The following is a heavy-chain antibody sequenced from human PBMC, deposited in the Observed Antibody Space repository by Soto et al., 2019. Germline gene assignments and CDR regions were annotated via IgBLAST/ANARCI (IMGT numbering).Heavy chain of an antibody. CDR3: ARTYDGSGPNSGGYAFDI. V-gene: IGHV4-59*01. D-gene: IGHD3-22*01. CDR1: GGSISSYY. Sequence: ASETLSLTCTVSGGSISSYYWSWIRQPPGKGLEWLGYIYYSGSTNYNPSLKSRVTISVDTSKNQFSLKLSSVTAADTAVYYCARTYDGSGPNSGGYAFDIWGQGTMVTVSS. J-gene: IGHJ3*02. CDR2: IYYSGST.